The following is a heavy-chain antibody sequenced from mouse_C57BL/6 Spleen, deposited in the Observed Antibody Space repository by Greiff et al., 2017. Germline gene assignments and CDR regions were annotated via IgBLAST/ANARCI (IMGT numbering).Heavy chain of an antibody. CDR3: ARKGYYDYEGFAY. V-gene: IGHV1-80*01. CDR2: IYPGDGDT. J-gene: IGHJ3*01. D-gene: IGHD2-4*01. CDR1: GYAFSSYW. Sequence: QVQLQQSGAELVKPGASVKISCKASGYAFSSYWMNWVKQRPGKGLEWIGQIYPGDGDTNYNGTFKGKATLTADKSSSTAYMQLSSLTSEDSAVYFCARKGYYDYEGFAYWGQGTLVTVSA.